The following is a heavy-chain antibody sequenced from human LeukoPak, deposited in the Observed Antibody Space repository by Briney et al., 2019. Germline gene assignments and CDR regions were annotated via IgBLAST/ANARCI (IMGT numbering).Heavy chain of an antibody. Sequence: PGGSLRLSCTASGFTFSSFGMHWVRQAPGKGLEWVSYISSSGSTIYYADSVKGRFTISRDNAKNSLYLQMNSLRAEDTAVYYCARGIAVAGRRDFDYWGQGTLVTVSS. CDR1: GFTFSSFG. J-gene: IGHJ4*02. CDR3: ARGIAVAGRRDFDY. V-gene: IGHV3-48*04. D-gene: IGHD6-19*01. CDR2: ISSSGSTI.